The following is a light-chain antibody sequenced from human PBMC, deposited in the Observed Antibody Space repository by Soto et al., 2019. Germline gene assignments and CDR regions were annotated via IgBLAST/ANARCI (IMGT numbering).Light chain of an antibody. V-gene: IGKV3-20*01. CDR1: QSVSTNY. Sequence: EIVLTQSPATLSLSPGERATLSCRASQSVSTNYLAWYQQKPGQAPRLLIYGASKRATGIPDRFSGSGSGTDFTLTIISLEPEDFAVYCCQQYGSSPRTFGQGTKLDIK. CDR3: QQYGSSPRT. J-gene: IGKJ1*01. CDR2: GAS.